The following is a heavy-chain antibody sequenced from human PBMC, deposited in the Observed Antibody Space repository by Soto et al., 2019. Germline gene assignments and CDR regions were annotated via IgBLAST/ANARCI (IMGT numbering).Heavy chain of an antibody. V-gene: IGHV3-48*01. J-gene: IGHJ6*02. D-gene: IGHD3-3*01. CDR2: ISSSSSTI. Sequence: GGSLRLSCAASGFIFSSYSMNWVRQAPGKGLEWVSYISSSSSTIYYADSVKGRFTISRDNAKNSLYLQMNSLRAEDTAVYYCAKDVLRFLEWLAFYGMDVWGQGTTVTVSS. CDR3: AKDVLRFLEWLAFYGMDV. CDR1: GFIFSSYS.